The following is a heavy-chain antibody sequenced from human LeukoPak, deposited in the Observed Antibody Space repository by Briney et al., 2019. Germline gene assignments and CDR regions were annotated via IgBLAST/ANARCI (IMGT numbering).Heavy chain of an antibody. CDR3: ARDSGSYGDRYFDY. CDR2: INSDGSST. D-gene: IGHD1-26*01. V-gene: IGHV3-74*01. CDR1: GFTFSSYW. Sequence: GGSLRLSCAASGFTFSSYWMHWVRQAPGKGLVWVSRINSDGSSTSYADSVKGRFTISRDNAKNSLYLQMNSLRAEDTAVYYCARDSGSYGDRYFDYWGQGTLVTVSS. J-gene: IGHJ4*02.